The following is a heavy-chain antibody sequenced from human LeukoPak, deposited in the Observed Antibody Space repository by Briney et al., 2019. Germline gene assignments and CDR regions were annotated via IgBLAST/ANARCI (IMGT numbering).Heavy chain of an antibody. V-gene: IGHV4-39*07. D-gene: IGHD1-1*01. Sequence: PSETLSLTCTVSGASISSTSDYWGWIRQPPGKGLDWIGRSYYRGTTYYHPSLKSRVTISVVTSKNQFSLQLSSVTAADTAVYYCARDWNRYAYWGEGTLVTVSS. CDR2: SYYRGTT. J-gene: IGHJ4*02. CDR3: ARDWNRYAY. CDR1: GASISSTSDY.